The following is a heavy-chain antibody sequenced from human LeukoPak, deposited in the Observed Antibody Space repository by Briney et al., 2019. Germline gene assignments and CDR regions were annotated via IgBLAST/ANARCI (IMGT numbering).Heavy chain of an antibody. J-gene: IGHJ5*02. CDR2: INPSGGST. CDR1: GYTFTSYR. Sequence: GASEKVSCKASGYTFTSYRMHWVRQAPGQGLERMGIINPSGGSTSYAQKFQGRVTMTRDTSTSTVYMELSSLRSEDTAVYYCARDRYCSGGSCYSWAWFDPWGQGTLVTVSS. V-gene: IGHV1-46*01. CDR3: ARDRYCSGGSCYSWAWFDP. D-gene: IGHD2-15*01.